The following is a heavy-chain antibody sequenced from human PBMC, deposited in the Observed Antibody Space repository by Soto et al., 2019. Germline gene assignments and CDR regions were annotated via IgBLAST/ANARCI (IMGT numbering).Heavy chain of an antibody. CDR1: GFSFSTYG. J-gene: IGHJ3*02. D-gene: IGHD2-2*01. CDR3: PKPLFPSCSSTNCHEMHI. CDR2: ISYDGSNK. Sequence: QVQLVESGGGVVQPGGSLRLSCAASGFSFSTYGMHWVRQAPGKGLDWVAVISYDGSNKYYADSVKGRFTISRDNSKKTLYLQMNRLRDEDTAVYYCPKPLFPSCSSTNCHEMHIWGQGTMVTVSS. V-gene: IGHV3-30*18.